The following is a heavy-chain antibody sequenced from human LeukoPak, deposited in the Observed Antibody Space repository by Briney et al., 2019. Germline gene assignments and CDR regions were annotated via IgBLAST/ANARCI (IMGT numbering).Heavy chain of an antibody. CDR1: GFTFSSYA. J-gene: IGHJ5*02. Sequence: PGGSLRLSCAASGFTFSSYAMSWVRQAPGKGPEWVSAISGSGGSTYYADSVKGRFTISRDNSKNTLYLQMNSLRAEDTAVYYCAKDLSPAAGLCNWFDPWGQGTLVTVSS. CDR3: AKDLSPAAGLCNWFDP. V-gene: IGHV3-23*01. D-gene: IGHD6-13*01. CDR2: ISGSGGST.